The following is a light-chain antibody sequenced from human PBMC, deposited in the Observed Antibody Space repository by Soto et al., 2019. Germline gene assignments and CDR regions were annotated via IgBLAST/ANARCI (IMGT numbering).Light chain of an antibody. CDR2: KAS. CDR3: QQYQSLWT. V-gene: IGKV1-5*03. Sequence: DIQMTQSPSTLSASVGDTVTITCRASQSISSWLAWYQQKPGKAPKVLIYKASSLESGVPSRFSGSGSGTEFPLTISSLQLDDSATYYCQQYQSLWTFGQGTKVEIK. J-gene: IGKJ1*01. CDR1: QSISSW.